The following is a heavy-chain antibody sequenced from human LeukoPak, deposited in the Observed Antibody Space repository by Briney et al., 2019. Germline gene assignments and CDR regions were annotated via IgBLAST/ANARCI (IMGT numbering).Heavy chain of an antibody. V-gene: IGHV1-46*01. CDR1: GYTFTSYY. D-gene: IGHD4-23*01. CDR3: ARRGPMTTVVTHHNPYFDY. Sequence: GASVKVSCKASGYTFTSYYMHWVRQAPGQGLEWMGIINPSGGSTSYAQKFQGRVTMTRDTSTSTVYMELSSLRSEDTAIYYCARRGPMTTVVTHHNPYFDYWGQGTLVTVSS. J-gene: IGHJ4*02. CDR2: INPSGGST.